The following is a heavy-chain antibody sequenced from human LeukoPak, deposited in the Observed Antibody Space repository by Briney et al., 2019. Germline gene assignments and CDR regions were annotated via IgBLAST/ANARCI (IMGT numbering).Heavy chain of an antibody. CDR2: INPNSGGT. Sequence: ASVKVSCKASGYTFTGYYMHWVRQAPGQGLEWMGWINPNSGGTNYAQKFQGRVTMTRDTSISTAYMELSRLRSDDTAVYYCARDRRKSGCEPEYYYYGMDVWGQGTTVTVSS. V-gene: IGHV1-2*02. J-gene: IGHJ6*02. CDR1: GYTFTGYY. CDR3: ARDRRKSGCEPEYYYYGMDV. D-gene: IGHD5-12*01.